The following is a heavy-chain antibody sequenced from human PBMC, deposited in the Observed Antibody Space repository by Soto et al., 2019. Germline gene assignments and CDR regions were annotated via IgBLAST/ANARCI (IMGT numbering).Heavy chain of an antibody. CDR2: INHSGST. J-gene: IGHJ6*03. V-gene: IGHV4-39*07. CDR3: ARGRKQLVIWDYYYYYMDV. Sequence: SETLSLTCTVSGGSISSSSYYWSWIRQPPGRGLEWIGEINHSGSTNYNPSLKSRVTISVDTSKNQFSLKLSSVTAADTAVYYCARGRKQLVIWDYYYYYMDVWGKGTTVTVSS. D-gene: IGHD6-6*01. CDR1: GGSISSSSYY.